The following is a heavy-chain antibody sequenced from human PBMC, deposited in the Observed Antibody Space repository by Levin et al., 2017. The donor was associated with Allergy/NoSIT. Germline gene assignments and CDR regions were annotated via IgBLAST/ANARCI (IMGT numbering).Heavy chain of an antibody. CDR2: INSDGSST. V-gene: IGHV3-74*01. D-gene: IGHD4-11*01. J-gene: IGHJ4*02. Sequence: LSLTCAASGFPFNNNWMHWVRQAPGKGLLWVSRINSDGSSTSYADSVKGRFTISRDNAKNTLYLQMNSLRVEDTAVYYCAGGQSTGTSRPGYWGQGTLVTVSS. CDR3: AGGQSTGTSRPGY. CDR1: GFPFNNNW.